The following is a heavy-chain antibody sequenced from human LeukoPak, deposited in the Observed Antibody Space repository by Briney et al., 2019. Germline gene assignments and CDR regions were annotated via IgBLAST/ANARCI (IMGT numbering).Heavy chain of an antibody. CDR1: GFTFISYG. CDR3: ARDEFVGSSWYYFDY. D-gene: IGHD6-13*01. Sequence: GGSLRLSCAASGFTFISYGMHWVRQAPGKGLEWVAVIWYDGSNKYYADSVKGRFTVSRDNSKNTLYLQMNSLRAEDTAVYYCARDEFVGSSWYYFDYWGQGTLVTVSS. J-gene: IGHJ4*02. CDR2: IWYDGSNK. V-gene: IGHV3-33*01.